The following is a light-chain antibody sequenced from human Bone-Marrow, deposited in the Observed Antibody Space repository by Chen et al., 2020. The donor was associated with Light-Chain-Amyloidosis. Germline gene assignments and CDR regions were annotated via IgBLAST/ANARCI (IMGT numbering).Light chain of an antibody. V-gene: IGLV3-25*03. CDR2: KDS. CDR1: ALPDQY. J-gene: IGLJ3*02. CDR3: QSADSAGIYRV. Sequence: YELTQPPSVSVSPGQTARITCSGDALPDQYAYWYQRKAGQAPVLDINKDSERPSGIPELVSGSSSGTTGTLSMSGVQAEDEADDYRQSADSAGIYRVFGGGTKLTVL.